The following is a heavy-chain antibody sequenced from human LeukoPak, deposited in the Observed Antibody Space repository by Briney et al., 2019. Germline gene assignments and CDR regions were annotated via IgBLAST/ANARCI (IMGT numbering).Heavy chain of an antibody. D-gene: IGHD1-26*01. CDR2: ISDNGGVT. CDR3: VKARGSGTYSFDY. J-gene: IGHJ4*02. CDR1: GFTFSSYA. V-gene: IGHV3-64D*09. Sequence: GGTLRLSCSASGFTFSSYAMHWVRQAPGRGLEYVSTISDNGGVTYSADSVKGRFTISRDNSKNTLYLQMGSLRPEDTALYYCVKARGSGTYSFDYWGQGTLVSVSS.